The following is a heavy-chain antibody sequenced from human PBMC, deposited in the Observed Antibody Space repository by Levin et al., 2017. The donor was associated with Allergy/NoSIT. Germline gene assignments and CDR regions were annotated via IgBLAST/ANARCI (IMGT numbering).Heavy chain of an antibody. J-gene: IGHJ4*02. CDR1: GFTFSSYG. CDR2: ISYDGSNK. D-gene: IGHD5-18*01. CDR3: AKDTRGYSYGSIDY. Sequence: PGGSLRLSCAASGFTFSSYGMHWVRQAPGKGLEWVAVISYDGSNKYYADSVKGRFTISRDNSKNTLYLQMNSLRAEDTAVYYCAKDTRGYSYGSIDYWGQGTLVTVSS. V-gene: IGHV3-30*18.